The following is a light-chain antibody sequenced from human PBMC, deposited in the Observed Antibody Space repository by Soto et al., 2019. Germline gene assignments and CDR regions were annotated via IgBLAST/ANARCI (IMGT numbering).Light chain of an antibody. J-gene: IGKJ1*01. CDR2: ATS. CDR1: QSVSSSF. V-gene: IGKV3-20*01. CDR3: QQCGSSPS. Sequence: EIVLTQSPGTLSLSPGERATLSCRASQSVSSSFLAWYQQKPGQAPRLLIYATSSRATGIPERFSGSGSGTDFTLAISRLEPEDFAVYYCQQCGSSPSFGQGTKVELK.